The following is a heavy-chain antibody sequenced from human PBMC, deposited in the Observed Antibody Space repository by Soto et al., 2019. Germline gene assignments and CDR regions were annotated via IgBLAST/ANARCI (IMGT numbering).Heavy chain of an antibody. CDR3: TRDPDTTSKIDH. V-gene: IGHV3-11*01. Sequence: GGSLRLSCTASGFTFSDHCMSWIRQAPGKGPEWVSYISPSGSPLYYADSVRGRFTISRDNAKNSLYLQMSSLRAEDTALYYCTRDPDTTSKIDHWGQVTRVTVSS. CDR2: ISPSGSPL. D-gene: IGHD1-1*01. J-gene: IGHJ4*02. CDR1: GFTFSDHC.